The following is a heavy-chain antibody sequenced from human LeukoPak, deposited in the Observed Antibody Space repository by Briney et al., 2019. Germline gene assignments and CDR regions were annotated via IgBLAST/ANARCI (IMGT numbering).Heavy chain of an antibody. CDR1: RYTLSNYV. CDR3: ARDGTSTDDY. D-gene: IGHD2/OR15-2a*01. J-gene: IGHJ4*02. V-gene: IGHV1-18*01. CDR2: ISGNNDNP. Sequence: GASVRVSCKAARYTLSNYVLNCVREAPGHGLEWMGWISGNNDNPNYAQKFQGRFTVSTNSSTNTAYMKLRNLSLDDTAVYYCARDGTSTDDYWGQGTLVTVSS.